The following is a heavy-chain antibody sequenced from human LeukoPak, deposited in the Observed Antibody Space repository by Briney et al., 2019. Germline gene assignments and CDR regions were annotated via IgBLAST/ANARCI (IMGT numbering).Heavy chain of an antibody. Sequence: ASVKVSCKASGYTFTSYDINWVRQATGQGLEWMGWMNPNSGNTGYAQKFQGRVTMTRNTSISTAYMELSSLRSEDTAVYYCARGHRTRWFGKLFHDYWGQGTLVTVSS. CDR3: ARGHRTRWFGKLFHDY. J-gene: IGHJ4*02. V-gene: IGHV1-8*01. CDR2: MNPNSGNT. D-gene: IGHD3-10*01. CDR1: GYTFTSYD.